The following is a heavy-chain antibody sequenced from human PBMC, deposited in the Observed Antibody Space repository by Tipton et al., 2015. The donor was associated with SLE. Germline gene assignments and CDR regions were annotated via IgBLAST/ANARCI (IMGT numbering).Heavy chain of an antibody. J-gene: IGHJ3*01. V-gene: IGHV4-39*07. CDR2: IYHIGNT. CDR3: ARPGVQGAVPGIGGFDV. D-gene: IGHD6-19*01. CDR1: GGSISSSSYY. Sequence: TLSLTCTVSGGSISSSSYYWGWIRQPPGKGLEWIGSIYHIGNTHYHPSLKSRLSMSVDTSKNQFSLRLSSVTAADTAVYFCARPGVQGAVPGIGGFDVWGQGTLVSVSS.